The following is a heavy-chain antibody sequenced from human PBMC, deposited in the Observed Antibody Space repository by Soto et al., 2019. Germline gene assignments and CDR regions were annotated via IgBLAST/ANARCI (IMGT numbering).Heavy chain of an antibody. J-gene: IGHJ4*02. CDR3: AKWHSSSSVGY. CDR1: GFTFSSYG. Sequence: PVGSLRLSCAASGFTFSSYGMHWVRQAPGKGLEWVAVISYDGSNKYYADSVKGRFTISRDNSKNTLYLQMNSLRAEDTAVYYCAKWHSSSSVGYCGQRTLVTVSS. D-gene: IGHD6-6*01. CDR2: ISYDGSNK. V-gene: IGHV3-30*18.